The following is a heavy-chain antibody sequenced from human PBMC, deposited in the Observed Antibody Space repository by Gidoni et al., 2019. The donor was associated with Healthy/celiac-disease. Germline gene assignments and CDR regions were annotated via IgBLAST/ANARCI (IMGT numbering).Heavy chain of an antibody. CDR2: IKSKTDGGTT. CDR3: TTGQGYDSSGYGFDY. V-gene: IGHV3-15*01. J-gene: IGHJ4*02. Sequence: EVQLVESGGGLVKPGGSLRLSCAASGFTFSNAWMSWVRQAPGKGLEWVGRIKSKTDGGTTDYAAPVKGRFTISRDDSKNTLYLQMNSLKTEDTAVYYCTTGQGYDSSGYGFDYWGQGTLVTVSS. CDR1: GFTFSNAW. D-gene: IGHD3-22*01.